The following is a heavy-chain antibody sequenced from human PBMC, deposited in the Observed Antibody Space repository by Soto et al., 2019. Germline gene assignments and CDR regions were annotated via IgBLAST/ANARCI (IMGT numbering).Heavy chain of an antibody. J-gene: IGHJ6*02. V-gene: IGHV3-23*01. CDR1: GITFGSRA. Sequence: EVQLLESGGDLVQPGGSLRLSCVASGITFGSRAMSWVRQAPGEGLEWVSTITDTGGDTKYADSVRGRFTMSRDNSKNMLYLQMNSLSAEDTAVYYCVRDDYGMDVWGQGTAVTVSS. CDR3: VRDDYGMDV. CDR2: ITDTGGDT.